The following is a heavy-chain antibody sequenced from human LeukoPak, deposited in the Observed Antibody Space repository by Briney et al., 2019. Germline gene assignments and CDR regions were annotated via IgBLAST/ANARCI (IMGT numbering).Heavy chain of an antibody. V-gene: IGHV3-NL1*01. CDR2: IDYDGGSG. CDR1: GFTFSSYG. J-gene: IGHJ1*01. CDR3: TRNSGWYGLS. Sequence: SGGSLRLSCAASGFTFSSYGMHWVRQAPGKGLEWVSSIDYDGGSGHYADSVKGRFTISRDNSNNTLFLHLNSLRGEDTAVYYCTRNSGWYGLSWGQGTLVTVSS. D-gene: IGHD6-19*01.